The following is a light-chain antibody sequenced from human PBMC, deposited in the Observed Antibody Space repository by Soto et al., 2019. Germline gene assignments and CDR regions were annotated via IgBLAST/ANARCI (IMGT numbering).Light chain of an antibody. CDR1: QSVSSSY. CDR3: LHYGSSTDWT. J-gene: IGKJ1*01. V-gene: IGKV3-20*01. CDR2: GAS. Sequence: EIVLTQSPGTLSLSPGERATLSCRASQSVSSSYLSWYQQKPGQAPRLLIYGASSRAIGIPDRFSGSGSGTDFTLTISRLEPEDFAVYSCLHYGSSTDWTFGQGTKVXXK.